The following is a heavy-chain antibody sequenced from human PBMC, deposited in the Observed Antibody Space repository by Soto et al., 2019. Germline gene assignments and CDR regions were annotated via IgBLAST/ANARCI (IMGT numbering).Heavy chain of an antibody. CDR1: GDSVSSKSAA. J-gene: IGHJ4*02. V-gene: IGHV6-1*01. CDR3: ARGVMATGFDS. Sequence: SQTLSLPCAISGDSVSSKSAAWNWFRQSPSRGLEWLGRTYLRSKWNNDYAVSVKSRVTVNPDTSNNQFSLHLNSVTPEDTAVYYCARGVMATGFDSWGQGTLVTVSS. CDR2: TYLRSKWNN.